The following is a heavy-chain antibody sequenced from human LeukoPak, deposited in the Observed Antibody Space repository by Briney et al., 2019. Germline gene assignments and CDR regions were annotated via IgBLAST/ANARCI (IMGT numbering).Heavy chain of an antibody. Sequence: ASVKVSCKASGYTFTSYGISWMRQAPGQGLEWMGWISAYNGNTNYAQKLQGRVTMTTDTSTSTAYMELRSLRSDDTAVYYCARSKGGYYDFWSGYWGSDYWGQGTLVTVSS. V-gene: IGHV1-18*01. J-gene: IGHJ4*02. CDR2: ISAYNGNT. D-gene: IGHD3-3*01. CDR3: ARSKGGYYDFWSGYWGSDY. CDR1: GYTFTSYG.